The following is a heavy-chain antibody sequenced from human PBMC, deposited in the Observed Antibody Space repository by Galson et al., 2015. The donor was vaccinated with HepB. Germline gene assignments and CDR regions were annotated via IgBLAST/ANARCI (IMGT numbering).Heavy chain of an antibody. D-gene: IGHD2-2*01. V-gene: IGHV3-7*03. J-gene: IGHJ4*02. CDR3: ARVPDIVVVPAAPYAPYFDY. CDR2: IKQDGSEK. CDR1: GFTFSSYW. Sequence: SLRLSCAASGFTFSSYWMSWVRQAPGKGLEWVANIKQDGSEKYYVDSVKGRFTISRDNAKNSLYLQMNSLRAEDTAVYYCARVPDIVVVPAAPYAPYFDYWGQGTLVTVSS.